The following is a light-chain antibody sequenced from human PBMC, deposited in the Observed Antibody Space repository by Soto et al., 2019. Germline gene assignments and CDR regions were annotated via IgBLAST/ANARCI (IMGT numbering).Light chain of an antibody. V-gene: IGLV2-23*01. CDR3: CSYAGSSTYV. Sequence: QSALTQPASVSGSPGQSISISCTGTSSDVGTYNLVSWYQQHPGKAPKLMIYEGNKRPSGVPNRFSGSKSGNTASLSISGLQAEDEADYYCCSYAGSSTYVFGTGTKLTVL. J-gene: IGLJ1*01. CDR1: SSDVGTYNL. CDR2: EGN.